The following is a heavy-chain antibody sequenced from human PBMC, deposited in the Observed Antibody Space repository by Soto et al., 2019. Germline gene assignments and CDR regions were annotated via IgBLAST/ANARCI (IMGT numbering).Heavy chain of an antibody. V-gene: IGHV5-51*01. D-gene: IGHD3-3*01. CDR2: IYPGDSDT. Sequence: GESLKISCKGSGYSFTSYWIGWVRQMPGKGLEWMGIIYPGDSDTRYSPSFQGQVTISADKSISTAYPQWSSLKASDTAMYYCARGRAPPVLRFLEWSDAFDIWGQGTMVTVSS. J-gene: IGHJ3*02. CDR3: ARGRAPPVLRFLEWSDAFDI. CDR1: GYSFTSYW.